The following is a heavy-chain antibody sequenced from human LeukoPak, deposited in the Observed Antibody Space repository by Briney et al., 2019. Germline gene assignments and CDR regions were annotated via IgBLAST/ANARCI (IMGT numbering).Heavy chain of an antibody. Sequence: GGSLRLSCAASGFTFRSHAMRWVRHAPGKGLEWVSAISVSGGSTYYADSVKGRFTISRDNSKNTLYLQMNSLRAEDTAVYYCARDTSGNYWGQGTLVTVSS. J-gene: IGHJ4*02. CDR1: GFTFRSHA. V-gene: IGHV3-23*01. CDR3: ARDTSGNY. D-gene: IGHD3-10*01. CDR2: ISVSGGST.